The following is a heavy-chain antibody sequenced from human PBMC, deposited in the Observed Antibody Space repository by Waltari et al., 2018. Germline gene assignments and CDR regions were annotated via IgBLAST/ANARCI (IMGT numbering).Heavy chain of an antibody. V-gene: IGHV3-30*02. CDR3: VKDGDSFVPGYDAFDV. Sequence: VHLEEFGGGVVQPGGSLTLSCAASGFPCNNFGIPWVRQAPGKGLEWLTFIRHDGNNKYYADSVKGRFIISRDNSKNTLYLQINSLRADDTAIYYCVKDGDSFVPGYDAFDVWGQGTMVTVSS. CDR1: GFPCNNFG. J-gene: IGHJ3*01. D-gene: IGHD4-17*01. CDR2: IRHDGNNK.